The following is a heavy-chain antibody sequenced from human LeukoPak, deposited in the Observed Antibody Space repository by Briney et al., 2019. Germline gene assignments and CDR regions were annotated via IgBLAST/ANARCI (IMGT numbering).Heavy chain of an antibody. Sequence: PGGSLRLSCATSGFTFSVHAMHWVRQALGKGLDWVTFIQSDGTNKYYADSVKGRFTISRDNSKNTLYLQMNSLRTEDTAVYHCAKGPYYHETSGNHYFDYWGQGTLVIVSS. D-gene: IGHD3-22*01. CDR1: GFTFSVHA. CDR3: AKGPYYHETSGNHYFDY. J-gene: IGHJ4*02. CDR2: IQSDGTNK. V-gene: IGHV3-30*02.